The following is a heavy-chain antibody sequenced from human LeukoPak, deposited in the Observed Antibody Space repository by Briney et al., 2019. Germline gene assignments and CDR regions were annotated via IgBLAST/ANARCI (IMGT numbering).Heavy chain of an antibody. V-gene: IGHV3-21*01. CDR3: AKDLLPAAYYYYYMDV. CDR2: ISSSSSYI. D-gene: IGHD6-25*01. J-gene: IGHJ6*03. CDR1: GFTFSSYS. Sequence: PGGSLRLSCAASGFTFSSYSMNWVRQAPGKGLEWVSFISSSSSYIYYADSMKGRFTISRDNAKNSLYLQMNSLRAEDTAVYYCAKDLLPAAYYYYYMDVWGKGTTVTVSS.